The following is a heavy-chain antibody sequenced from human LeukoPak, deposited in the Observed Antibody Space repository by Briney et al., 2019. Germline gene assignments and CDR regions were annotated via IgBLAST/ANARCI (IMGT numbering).Heavy chain of an antibody. D-gene: IGHD6-19*01. Sequence: PGGPLRLSCAVSGFPFSVYEMNWVRQAPGKGLEWVSNIGSSGTTIYYADSVRGRFSISRDNAKSSLYLQMNSLRVEDTAVYYFALLAVASDFDYWGQGALVTVSS. CDR1: GFPFSVYE. CDR2: IGSSGTTI. V-gene: IGHV3-48*03. CDR3: ALLAVASDFDY. J-gene: IGHJ4*02.